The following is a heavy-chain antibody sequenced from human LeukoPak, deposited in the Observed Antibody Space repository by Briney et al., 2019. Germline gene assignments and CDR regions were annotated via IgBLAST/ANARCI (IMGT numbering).Heavy chain of an antibody. CDR1: GFSFSNYW. CDR3: ATVPAGHYFDY. D-gene: IGHD2-2*01. J-gene: IGHJ4*02. Sequence: GGSLRLSCSGSGFSFSNYWMTWVRQAPGKGLEWVANIKQDGSDKYYVDSVKGRFTISRDNAKNSLYLQMNSLRAEDTAVYYCATVPAGHYFDYWGQGTLIIVSS. CDR2: IKQDGSDK. V-gene: IGHV3-7*01.